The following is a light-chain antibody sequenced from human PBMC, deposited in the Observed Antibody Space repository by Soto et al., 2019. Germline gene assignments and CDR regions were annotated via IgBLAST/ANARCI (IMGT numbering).Light chain of an antibody. Sequence: DIQMTQSPSSLSASVGDRVTIICRASQNIDSYLNWYQQEPGKAPKLLIFTASSLQSGVPSRFSGSGSGTDFSLTISSLRPEDSATYYCQHSYSTPRTFGEGTKVEIK. V-gene: IGKV1-39*01. CDR3: QHSYSTPRT. CDR1: QNIDSY. CDR2: TAS. J-gene: IGKJ4*01.